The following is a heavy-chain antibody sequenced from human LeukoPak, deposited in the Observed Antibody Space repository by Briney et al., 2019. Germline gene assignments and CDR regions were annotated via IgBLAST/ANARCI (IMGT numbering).Heavy chain of an antibody. J-gene: IGHJ3*02. Sequence: PSETLSLTCTVSGGSISSYYWSWIRQPPGKGLEWIGYIYYSGSTNYNPSLKSRVIISVDTSKNQFSLKLSSVTAADTAVYYCARRRMATISAFDIWGQGTMVTVSS. D-gene: IGHD5-24*01. V-gene: IGHV4-59*08. CDR2: IYYSGST. CDR1: GGSISSYY. CDR3: ARRRMATISAFDI.